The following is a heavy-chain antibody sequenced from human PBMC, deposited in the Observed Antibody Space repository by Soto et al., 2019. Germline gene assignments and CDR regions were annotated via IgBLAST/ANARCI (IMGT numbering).Heavy chain of an antibody. CDR1: GFTFSDYY. CDR3: ARDLSPYSDYYDESTSETWFDP. J-gene: IGHJ5*02. D-gene: IGHD3-16*01. Sequence: GGSLRLSCAASGFTFSDYYMSWLRQPPGKGLEWVSYISKSGSIIHFADSVKGRLAISRDNAKNTLYLQMSSLRAEDTALYYCARDLSPYSDYYDESTSETWFDPWGQGTLVTVSS. V-gene: IGHV3-11*01. CDR2: ISKSGSII.